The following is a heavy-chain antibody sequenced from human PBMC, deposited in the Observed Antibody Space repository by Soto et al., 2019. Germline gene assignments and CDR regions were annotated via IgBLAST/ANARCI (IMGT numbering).Heavy chain of an antibody. Sequence: PGGSLRLSCAASGFTFSSYGMHWVRQAPGKGLEWVAVIWYDGSNKYYADSVKGRFTISRDNSKNTLYLQMNSLRAEDTAVYYCARDRTSENYDILTGSYYYYGMDVWGQGTTVTVSS. J-gene: IGHJ6*02. D-gene: IGHD3-9*01. CDR2: IWYDGSNK. V-gene: IGHV3-33*01. CDR3: ARDRTSENYDILTGSYYYYGMDV. CDR1: GFTFSSYG.